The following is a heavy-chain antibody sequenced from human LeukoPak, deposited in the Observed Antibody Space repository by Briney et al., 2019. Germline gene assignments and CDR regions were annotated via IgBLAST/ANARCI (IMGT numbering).Heavy chain of an antibody. CDR2: MSGRGVST. J-gene: IGHJ4*02. D-gene: IGHD2-15*01. CDR3: AKDCNGGNCYIDH. CDR1: GFTFTNYA. Sequence: GGSLRLSCAASGFTFTNYAMSWVRQAPGKGLEWVSGMSGRGVSTYYADSVKGRFTISSDNSKKTLYLQMNSLRAEDTAIYYCAKDCNGGNCYIDHWGQGTLVTVAS. V-gene: IGHV3-23*01.